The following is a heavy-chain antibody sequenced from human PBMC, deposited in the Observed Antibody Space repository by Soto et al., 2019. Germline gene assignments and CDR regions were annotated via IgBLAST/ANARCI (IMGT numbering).Heavy chain of an antibody. CDR2: IIPIDATV. V-gene: IGHV1-69*12. D-gene: IGHD3-10*01. CDR1: GGTFSNFA. J-gene: IGHJ6*01. Sequence: QVQLVQSGAEVKKPGSSVKVSCKASGGTFSNFALISWVRQAPGQGLEWMGGIIPIDATVNYAQKFQGRITLTADESTTTAYMDLGSLSSEDTAVYDCARDLLGFGDTYGDVW. CDR3: ARDLLGFGDTYGDV.